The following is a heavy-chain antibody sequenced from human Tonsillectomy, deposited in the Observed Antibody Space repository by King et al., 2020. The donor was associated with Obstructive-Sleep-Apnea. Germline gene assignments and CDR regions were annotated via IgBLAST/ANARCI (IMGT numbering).Heavy chain of an antibody. CDR1: GGSIGSSSYY. D-gene: IGHD3-10*01. Sequence: LQLQESGPGLVKPSETLSLTCTVSGGSIGSSSYYWGWIRQPPGKGLEWIGSIYYSGSTYYNPSLKSRVTISVDTSKNQFSLKLSSVTAADTAVYYCARHGVGDAFDIWGQGTMVTVSS. J-gene: IGHJ3*02. CDR3: ARHGVGDAFDI. V-gene: IGHV4-39*01. CDR2: IYYSGST.